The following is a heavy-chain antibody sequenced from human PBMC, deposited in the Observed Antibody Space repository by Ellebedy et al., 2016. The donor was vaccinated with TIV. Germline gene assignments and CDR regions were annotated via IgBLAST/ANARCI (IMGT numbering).Heavy chain of an antibody. J-gene: IGHJ2*01. CDR2: ITGSGDTT. CDR1: GFTFSSYA. Sequence: GESLKISCAASGFTFSSYAMTWVRQAPGKGLEWVSRITGSGDTTYYADSVKGRFTISRDKSKNTLYLQMNNLRAEDTAVYYCAKAYDSNGHTNWYFDLWGRGTLVTVSS. V-gene: IGHV3-23*01. D-gene: IGHD3-22*01. CDR3: AKAYDSNGHTNWYFDL.